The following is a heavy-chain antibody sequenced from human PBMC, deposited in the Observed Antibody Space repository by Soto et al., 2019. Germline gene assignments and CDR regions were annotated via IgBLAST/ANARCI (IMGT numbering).Heavy chain of an antibody. Sequence: PSQTLSLTCAISGDSVSSNSAAWNWIRQSPSRGLEWLGRTYYRSKWYNDYAVSVKSRITINPDTSKNQFSLQLNSVTPEDTAVYYCAREYSSGWSYYYYYYMDVWGKGTTVTVSS. D-gene: IGHD6-19*01. J-gene: IGHJ6*03. CDR3: AREYSSGWSYYYYYYMDV. V-gene: IGHV6-1*01. CDR2: TYYRSKWYN. CDR1: GDSVSSNSAA.